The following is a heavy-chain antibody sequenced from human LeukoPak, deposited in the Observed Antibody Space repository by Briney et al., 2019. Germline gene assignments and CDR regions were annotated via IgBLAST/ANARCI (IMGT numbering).Heavy chain of an antibody. CDR3: ATVSSGFTIGDDAFDI. CDR1: GYTFTSYY. D-gene: IGHD5-12*01. V-gene: IGHV1-18*04. CDR2: ISAYNGNT. J-gene: IGHJ3*02. Sequence: ASVKVSCKAFGYTFTSYYMHWVRQAPGQGLEWMGWISAYNGNTNYAQKLQGRVTMTTDTSTSTAYMELRSLRSDDTAVYYCATVSSGFTIGDDAFDIWGQGTMVTVSS.